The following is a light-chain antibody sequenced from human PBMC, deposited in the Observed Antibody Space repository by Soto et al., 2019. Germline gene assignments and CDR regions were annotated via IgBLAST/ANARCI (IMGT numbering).Light chain of an antibody. V-gene: IGKV3-15*01. CDR1: QSVRTN. J-gene: IGKJ5*01. CDR3: QQYDLWPDT. Sequence: EIVMTQSPGTLSVSPGDSVTLSCRATQSVRTNLAWYQQRPGQAPRLLIYDASTRDTGIPAKFSGSGSGTDFTLAISSLQSADFAVYYCQQYDLWPDTLGQGTRLELK. CDR2: DAS.